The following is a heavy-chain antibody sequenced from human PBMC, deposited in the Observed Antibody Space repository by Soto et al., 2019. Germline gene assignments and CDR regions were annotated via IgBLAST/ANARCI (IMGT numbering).Heavy chain of an antibody. D-gene: IGHD3-22*01. Sequence: GGSLRLSCAASGFTFSSYAMSWVRQAPGKGLEWVSAISGSGGSTYYADSVKGRFTISRDNSKNTLYLQMNSLRAEDTAVYYCAKVRGGGRYYDSSGYLEGFDYWGQGTLVTVSS. CDR2: ISGSGGST. CDR3: AKVRGGGRYYDSSGYLEGFDY. CDR1: GFTFSSYA. V-gene: IGHV3-23*01. J-gene: IGHJ4*02.